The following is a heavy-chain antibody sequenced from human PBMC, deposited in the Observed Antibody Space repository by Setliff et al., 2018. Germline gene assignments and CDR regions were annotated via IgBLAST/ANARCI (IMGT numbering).Heavy chain of an antibody. CDR2: IYYSGST. V-gene: IGHV4-31*03. J-gene: IGHJ3*02. Sequence: PSETLSLTCTVSGGSISSGGYYWSWIRQHPGKGLEWIGYIYYSGSTYYNPSLKSRVTISVDTSKNQFSLKLSSVTAADTAGYYCARDRRIVGARHAFDIWGQGTMVTVSS. CDR3: ARDRRIVGARHAFDI. D-gene: IGHD1-26*01. CDR1: GGSISSGGYY.